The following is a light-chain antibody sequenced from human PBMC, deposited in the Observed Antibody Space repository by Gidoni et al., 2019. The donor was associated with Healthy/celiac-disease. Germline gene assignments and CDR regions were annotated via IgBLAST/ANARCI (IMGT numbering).Light chain of an antibody. V-gene: IGLV2-14*01. J-gene: IGLJ2*01. Sequence: QSALTQPASVSGSPGQSITISCTGTSSDVGGYNYVSWYQQQPGKAPKLMIYEVSNRPSGVSNRFSGSKSGNTASLTISGLHAEDEADYYCSSYTSSSTLVVFGGGTKLTVL. CDR1: SSDVGGYNY. CDR2: EVS. CDR3: SSYTSSSTLVV.